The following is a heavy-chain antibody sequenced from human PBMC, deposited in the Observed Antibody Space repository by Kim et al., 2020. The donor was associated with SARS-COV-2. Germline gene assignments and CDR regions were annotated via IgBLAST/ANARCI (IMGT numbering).Heavy chain of an antibody. V-gene: IGHV1-3*01. J-gene: IGHJ4*02. CDR3: ARDQRGYSYGILCY. Sequence: SQNFQGRVPITRDPSASTAYMELSSLRSEDTAVYYCARDQRGYSYGILCYWGQGTLVTVSS. D-gene: IGHD5-18*01.